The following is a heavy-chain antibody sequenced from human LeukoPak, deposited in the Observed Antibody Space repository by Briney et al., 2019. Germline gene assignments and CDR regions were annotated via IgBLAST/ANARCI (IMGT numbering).Heavy chain of an antibody. CDR1: GFTFSNHW. D-gene: IGHD2-2*01. Sequence: GGSLRLSCAASGFTFSNHWMTWVCQAPGKGLEWVANINRDGSEKYYVDSVKGRFTISRDNAKNSLYLQMNSLRAEDTAVYYCARDGGSRTADPWGQGTLVTVSS. CDR2: INRDGSEK. V-gene: IGHV3-7*01. J-gene: IGHJ5*02. CDR3: ARDGGSRTADP.